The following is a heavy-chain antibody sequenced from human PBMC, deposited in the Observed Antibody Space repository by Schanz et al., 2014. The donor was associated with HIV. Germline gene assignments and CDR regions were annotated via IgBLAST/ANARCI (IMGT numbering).Heavy chain of an antibody. CDR1: GFTFSNYG. CDR3: AKGLTIWLQPPFDY. CDR2: IWYDGSNK. D-gene: IGHD5-12*01. J-gene: IGHJ4*02. Sequence: QVQLVESGGGVVQPGRSLRLSCTASGFTFSNYGMHWVRQAPGKGLEWVAAIWYDGSNKFYADSVKGRFTISRDNSKNTLYLQMNSLRAEDTAVYYCAKGLTIWLQPPFDYWGQGTLVTVSP. V-gene: IGHV3-33*06.